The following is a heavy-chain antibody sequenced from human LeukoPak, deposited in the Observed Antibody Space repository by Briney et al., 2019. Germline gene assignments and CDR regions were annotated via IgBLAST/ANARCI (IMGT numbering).Heavy chain of an antibody. D-gene: IGHD2-8*01. CDR3: TSGVDYNY. V-gene: IGHV1-18*01. CDR1: GYTFTSHG. CDR2: ISTYNGQT. Sequence: ASVKVSCXTSGYTFTSHGISWVRQAPGQGLEWVGWISTYNGQTDYAQSLQGRVVMTTDRFTSTAYMDLWSLRSDDTAVYYCTSGVDYNYWGQGTVVTVSS. J-gene: IGHJ4*02.